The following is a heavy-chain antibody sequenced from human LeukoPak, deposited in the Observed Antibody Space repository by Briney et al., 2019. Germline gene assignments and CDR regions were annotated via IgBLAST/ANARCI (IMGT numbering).Heavy chain of an antibody. Sequence: GGSLRLSCAASGFTFSSYAMSWVRQAPGKGLEWVSAISVSGGSTYYADSVKGRFTISRDNSKNTLYLQMNSLRAEDTAVYYCAKAPLAYYYDSSAQGDFDYWGQGTLVTVSS. CDR1: GFTFSSYA. CDR2: ISVSGGST. V-gene: IGHV3-23*01. CDR3: AKAPLAYYYDSSAQGDFDY. D-gene: IGHD3-22*01. J-gene: IGHJ4*02.